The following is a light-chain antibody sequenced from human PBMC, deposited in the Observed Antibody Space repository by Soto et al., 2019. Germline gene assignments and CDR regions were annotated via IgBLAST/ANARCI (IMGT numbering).Light chain of an antibody. CDR1: QSISSL. CDR2: DAS. V-gene: IGKV1-5*01. CDR3: LQYTST. Sequence: DMQMTQSPSTLSASVGDRVTITCRASQSISSLLAWYQQKPGKAPKLLIYDASSLESGVPTRFSGSGSVTESTSTISSLQPDDFATYYCLQYTSTFGHGTKLEIK. J-gene: IGKJ2*01.